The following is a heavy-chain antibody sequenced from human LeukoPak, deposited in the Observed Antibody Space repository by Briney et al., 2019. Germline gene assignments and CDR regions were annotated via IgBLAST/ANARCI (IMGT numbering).Heavy chain of an antibody. Sequence: PSETLSLTCTVSGGSISSCSYYWGWIRQPPGKGLEWIGSIYYSGSTYYNPSLKSRVTISVDTSKNQLSLKLSSVTAADTAVYYCARNYYGSGSYYIRPIDYWGQGTLVTVSS. CDR2: IYYSGST. V-gene: IGHV4-39*01. CDR3: ARNYYGSGSYYIRPIDY. CDR1: GGSISSCSYY. J-gene: IGHJ4*02. D-gene: IGHD3-10*01.